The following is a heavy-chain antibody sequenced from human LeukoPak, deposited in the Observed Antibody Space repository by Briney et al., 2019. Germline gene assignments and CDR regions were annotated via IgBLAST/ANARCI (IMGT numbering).Heavy chain of an antibody. CDR2: IRHNSSYK. V-gene: IGHV3-21*01. J-gene: IGHJ6*01. CDR1: GFTFRSYR. D-gene: IGHD1-26*01. Sequence: GGSLRLSCAASGFTFRSYRMNWVRQAPGKGLEWESSIRHNSSYKYHADSVKGRFTISRDNAKNSVCLQMKSRRAEDTATYYCTKGENGMDVWGQGTTVSVPS. CDR3: TKGENGMDV.